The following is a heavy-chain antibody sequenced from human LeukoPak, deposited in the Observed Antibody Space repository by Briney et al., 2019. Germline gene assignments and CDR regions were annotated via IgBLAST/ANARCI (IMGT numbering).Heavy chain of an antibody. CDR1: GGTFSSYA. Sequence: SSVKVSCKASGGTFSSYAISWVRQAPGQGLEWMGGIIPIFDTANYAQKFQGRVTITTDESTSTASMELSSLRSEDTAVYYCARGPTVTTDHYYYYMDVWGKGTTGTVSS. CDR3: ARGPTVTTDHYYYYMDV. J-gene: IGHJ6*03. D-gene: IGHD4-11*01. V-gene: IGHV1-69*05. CDR2: IIPIFDTA.